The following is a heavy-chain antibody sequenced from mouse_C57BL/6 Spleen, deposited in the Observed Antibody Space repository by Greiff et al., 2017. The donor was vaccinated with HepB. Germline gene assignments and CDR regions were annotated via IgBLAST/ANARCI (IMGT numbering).Heavy chain of an antibody. Sequence: VQGVESGAELVKPGASVKISCKASGYAFSSYWMNWVKQRPGKGLEWIGQIYPGDGDTNYNGKFKGKATLTADKSSSTAYMQLSSLTSEDSAVYFCARRRTGTNFDYWGQGTTLTVSS. J-gene: IGHJ2*01. V-gene: IGHV1-80*01. CDR1: GYAFSSYW. CDR3: ARRRTGTNFDY. CDR2: IYPGDGDT. D-gene: IGHD4-1*01.